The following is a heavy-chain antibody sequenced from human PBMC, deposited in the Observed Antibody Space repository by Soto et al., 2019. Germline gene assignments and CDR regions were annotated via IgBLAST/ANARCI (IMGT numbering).Heavy chain of an antibody. D-gene: IGHD3-10*01. V-gene: IGHV4-38-2*01. CDR3: ARVGEYGMDV. CDR2: IYHSGST. Sequence: PSETLSLTCAVSGYSISSGYYWGWIRQPPGKGLEWIGSIYHSGSTYYNPSLKSRVTISVDTSKNQFSLKLSSVTAADTAVYYCARVGEYGMDVWGQGTTVTVSS. CDR1: GYSISSGYY. J-gene: IGHJ6*02.